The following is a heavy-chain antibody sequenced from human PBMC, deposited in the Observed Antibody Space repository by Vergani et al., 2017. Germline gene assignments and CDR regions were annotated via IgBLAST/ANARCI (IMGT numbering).Heavy chain of an antibody. D-gene: IGHD2-2*01. V-gene: IGHV1-46*01. J-gene: IGHJ4*02. Sequence: QAQLVQSGAEVGKPGASVKISCKASGYTFTDYYIHWVRQAPEQGLEWVGVISPDGFSTFYAQKFQGRVTITRDTSTSTVYVEVTSLRSDDTAVYYCARVIVGCSRTNCFADHWGQGTLVTVSS. CDR3: ARVIVGCSRTNCFADH. CDR2: ISPDGFST. CDR1: GYTFTDYY.